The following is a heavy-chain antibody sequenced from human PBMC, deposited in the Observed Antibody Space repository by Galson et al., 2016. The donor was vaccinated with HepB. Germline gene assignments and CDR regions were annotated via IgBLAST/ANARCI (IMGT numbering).Heavy chain of an antibody. CDR2: IGFDENNR. J-gene: IGHJ6*02. V-gene: IGHV3-30*02. D-gene: IGHD3-22*01. Sequence: SLRLSCAASGFIFDTYGMQWVRQAPGKGLEWVAFIGFDENNRFYADSVKGRFTISRDKSENTVYLQMNTLRTGDTAVYYCTKLKHYYDSSGFGMDVWGQGTTVTVSS. CDR3: TKLKHYYDSSGFGMDV. CDR1: GFIFDTYG.